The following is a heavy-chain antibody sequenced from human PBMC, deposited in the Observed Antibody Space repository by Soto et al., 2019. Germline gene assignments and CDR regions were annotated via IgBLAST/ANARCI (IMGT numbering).Heavy chain of an antibody. J-gene: IGHJ6*02. V-gene: IGHV3-48*02. D-gene: IGHD3-9*01. CDR3: AGLDPDWYGMDV. Sequence: GGSLRLSCAASGFTFSSYSMNWVRQAPGKGLEWVSYISSSSSTIYYADSVKGRFTISRDNAKNSLYLQMNSLRDEDTAVYYCAGLDPDWYGMDVWGQGTTVTVS. CDR1: GFTFSSYS. CDR2: ISSSSSTI.